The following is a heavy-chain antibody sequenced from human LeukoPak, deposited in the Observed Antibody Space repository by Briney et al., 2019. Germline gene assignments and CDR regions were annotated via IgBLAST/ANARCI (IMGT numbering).Heavy chain of an antibody. J-gene: IGHJ6*03. D-gene: IGHD5-18*01. CDR1: GFTFSNYI. Sequence: GGSLRLSCAASGFTFSNYIMHWVRQAPGKGLEWVAVISYDGSNKYYADSVKGRFTISRDNSKNTLYLQMNSLRAEDTAVYYCARDSGYSFPNYYYYMDVWGKGTTVTVSS. CDR3: ARDSGYSFPNYYYYMDV. CDR2: ISYDGSNK. V-gene: IGHV3-30*04.